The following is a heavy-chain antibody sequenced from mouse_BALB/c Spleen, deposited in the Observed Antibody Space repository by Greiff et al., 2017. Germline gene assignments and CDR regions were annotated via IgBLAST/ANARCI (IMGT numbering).Heavy chain of an antibody. J-gene: IGHJ4*01. CDR2: INPYNGAT. V-gene: IGHV1-31*01. CDR1: GYSFTGYY. CDR3: ARSDDYYAMDY. Sequence: VQLQQSGPELVKPGASVKISCKASGYSFTGYYMHWVKQSHVKSLEWIGRINPYNGATSYNQNFKDKASLTVDKSSSTAYMELHSLTSEDSAVYYCARSDDYYAMDYWGQGTSVTVSS.